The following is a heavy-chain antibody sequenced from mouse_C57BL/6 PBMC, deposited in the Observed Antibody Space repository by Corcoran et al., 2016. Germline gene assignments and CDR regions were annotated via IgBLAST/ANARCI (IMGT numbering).Heavy chain of an antibody. Sequence: QIQLVQSGPELKKPGATVKISCKASGYTFTEYPMHWVKQAPGKGFKWRGMIYTETGKPTYADEVKGRFAFSLETAASTAYLQINNRKNEDTATYGCVRVVYVDVWGTGTTVTVSS. CDR1: GYTFTEYP. CDR3: VRVVYVDV. V-gene: IGHV9-1*01. D-gene: IGHD1-1*02. J-gene: IGHJ1*03. CDR2: IYTETGKP.